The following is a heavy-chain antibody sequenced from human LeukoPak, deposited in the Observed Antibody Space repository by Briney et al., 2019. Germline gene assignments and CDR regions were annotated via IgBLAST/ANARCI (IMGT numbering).Heavy chain of an antibody. V-gene: IGHV4-34*01. J-gene: IGHJ4*02. CDR2: INHSGST. Sequence: PSETLSLTCAVYGGPFSGYYWSWIRQPPGKGLEWIGEINHSGSTNYNPSLKSRVTISVDTSKNQFSLKLSSVTAADTAVYYCARGGGYDILTGPYYFDYWGQGTLVTVSS. CDR3: ARGGGYDILTGPYYFDY. CDR1: GGPFSGYY. D-gene: IGHD3-9*01.